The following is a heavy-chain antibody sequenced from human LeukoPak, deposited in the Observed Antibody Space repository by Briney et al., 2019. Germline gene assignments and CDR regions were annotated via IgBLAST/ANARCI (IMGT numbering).Heavy chain of an antibody. D-gene: IGHD3-22*01. CDR2: IYYSGST. CDR1: GASISGSSYF. CDR3: TKVTRNHYYDSSGYFDY. J-gene: IGHJ4*02. Sequence: SETLSLTCAFSGASISGSSYFWGWIRQPPGRGLEWIGSIYYSGSTYYNPSLKSRVTISVDTSKNQFSLNLSSVTAADTAVYYCTKVTRNHYYDSSGYFDYWGQGTLVTVSS. V-gene: IGHV4-39*01.